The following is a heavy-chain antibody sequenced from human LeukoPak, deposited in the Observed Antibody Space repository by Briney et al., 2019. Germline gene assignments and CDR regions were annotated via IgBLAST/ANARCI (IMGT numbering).Heavy chain of an antibody. J-gene: IGHJ3*02. CDR2: INSDGSST. CDR3: VGYYYDSSGWDAFDI. V-gene: IGHV3-74*01. Sequence: GGSLRLSCAASGFTFSSYWMHWVRHAPGKGLVWVSRINSDGSSTSYADSVKGRFTISRDNAKNTLYLQMNSLRAEDTAVYYCVGYYYDSSGWDAFDIWGQGTMVTVSS. D-gene: IGHD3-22*01. CDR1: GFTFSSYW.